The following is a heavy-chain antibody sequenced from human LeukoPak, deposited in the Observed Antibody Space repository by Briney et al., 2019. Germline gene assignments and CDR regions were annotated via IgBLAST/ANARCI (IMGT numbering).Heavy chain of an antibody. V-gene: IGHV4-38-2*02. CDR2: IYHSGST. CDR1: GYSISSGYY. Sequence: PSETLSLTCTVSGYSISSGYYWGWIRQPPGKGLEWIGSIYHSGSTYYNPSLKSRVTISVDTSKNQFSLKLSSVTAADTAVYYCARGRWLLKYFDYWGQGTLVTVSS. D-gene: IGHD3-22*01. J-gene: IGHJ4*02. CDR3: ARGRWLLKYFDY.